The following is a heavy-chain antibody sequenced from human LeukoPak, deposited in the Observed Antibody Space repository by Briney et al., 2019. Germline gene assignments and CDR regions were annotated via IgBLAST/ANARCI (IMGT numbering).Heavy chain of an antibody. V-gene: IGHV3-30*18. CDR2: ISYDGSNK. CDR3: AKDLTDGGWYEPYFDY. CDR1: GFTFSSYG. Sequence: GGSLRLSCAASGFTFSSYGMHWVRQAPGKGLEWVAVISYDGSNKYYADSVKGRFTISRDNSKNTLYLQMSSLRPEDTAVYYCAKDLTDGGWYEPYFDYWGQGTLVTVSS. J-gene: IGHJ4*02. D-gene: IGHD6-19*01.